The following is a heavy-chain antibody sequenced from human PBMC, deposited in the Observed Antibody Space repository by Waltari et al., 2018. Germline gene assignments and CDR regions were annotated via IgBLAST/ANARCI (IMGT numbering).Heavy chain of an antibody. J-gene: IGHJ4*02. CDR2: IYSGGST. V-gene: IGHV3-53*01. CDR3: ARAVRGYYFDY. CDR1: GLTVGSQY. Sequence: EVQLVVSGGGLIQTGGSLRVSCADVGLTVGSQYLMWVRQAPGKGLEWVSIIYSGGSTYYADSVKGRFTISRDNSKNTLYLQMNSLRAEDTAVYYCARAVRGYYFDYWGQGTLVTVSS. D-gene: IGHD5-12*01.